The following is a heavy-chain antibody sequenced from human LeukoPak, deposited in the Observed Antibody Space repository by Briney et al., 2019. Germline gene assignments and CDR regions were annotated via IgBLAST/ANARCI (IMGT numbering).Heavy chain of an antibody. Sequence: PGGSLRLSCAASGFTFSSYGMHWVRQAPGKGLEWVAVIWYDGSNKYYADSVKGRFTISRDNSKNTLYLQMNCLRAEDTAVYYCAKDERGYSYGLIDYWGQGTLVTVSS. D-gene: IGHD5-18*01. CDR2: IWYDGSNK. CDR1: GFTFSSYG. CDR3: AKDERGYSYGLIDY. J-gene: IGHJ4*02. V-gene: IGHV3-33*06.